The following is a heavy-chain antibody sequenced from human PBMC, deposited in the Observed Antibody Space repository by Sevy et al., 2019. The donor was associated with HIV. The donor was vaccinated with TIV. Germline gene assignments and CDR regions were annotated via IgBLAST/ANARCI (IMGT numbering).Heavy chain of an antibody. Sequence: SETLSLTCTVSGGSISSYYWSWIRQPPGKGLEWIGYIHYSGSTNYNPSLKSRVTISVDTSKNQFSLKLSSVTAADTAVYYCARGYRVVPAAIGGAFDIWGQGTMVTVSS. CDR3: ARGYRVVPAAIGGAFDI. V-gene: IGHV4-59*01. D-gene: IGHD2-2*01. CDR1: GGSISSYY. J-gene: IGHJ3*02. CDR2: IHYSGST.